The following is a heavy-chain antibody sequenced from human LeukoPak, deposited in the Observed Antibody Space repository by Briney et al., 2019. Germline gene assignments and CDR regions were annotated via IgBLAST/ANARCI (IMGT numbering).Heavy chain of an antibody. D-gene: IGHD5-12*01. J-gene: IGHJ4*02. CDR1: GFSFGNYT. CDR3: ARQGYSGYDHFDY. V-gene: IGHV3-30*09. Sequence: WGSLRLSCAASGFSFGNYTIHWVSQAPSKGLEWVAVFSYDGNSKYYEDSVKGRFAISRDNSKNTLYLQMSSLRAEDTAVYYCARQGYSGYDHFDYWGQGTRDTVSS. CDR2: FSYDGNSK.